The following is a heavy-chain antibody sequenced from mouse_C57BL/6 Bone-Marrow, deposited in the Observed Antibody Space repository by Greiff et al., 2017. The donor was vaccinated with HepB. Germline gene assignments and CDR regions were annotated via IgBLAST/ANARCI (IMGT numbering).Heavy chain of an antibody. CDR2: IYPGDGDT. CDR1: GYAFSSSW. Sequence: VQRVESGPELVKPGASVKISCKASGYAFSSSWMNWVKQRPGKGLEWIGRIYPGDGDTNYNGKFKGKATLTADKSSSTAYMQLSSLTSEDSAVYFCARGGDGYLYAMDYWGQGTSVTVSS. D-gene: IGHD2-3*01. J-gene: IGHJ4*01. CDR3: ARGGDGYLYAMDY. V-gene: IGHV1-82*01.